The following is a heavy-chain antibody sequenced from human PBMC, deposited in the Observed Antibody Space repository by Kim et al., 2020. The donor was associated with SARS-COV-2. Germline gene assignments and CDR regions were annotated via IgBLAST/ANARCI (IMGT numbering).Heavy chain of an antibody. CDR2: GII. V-gene: IGHV1-8*01. J-gene: IGHJ6*02. CDR3: ARGVTEGMDV. D-gene: IGHD2-21*02. Sequence: GIISYAQKFQSRVPMTRDTSISTVYMELSSLTFEDTAVYYCARGVTEGMDVWGQGTTVTVSS.